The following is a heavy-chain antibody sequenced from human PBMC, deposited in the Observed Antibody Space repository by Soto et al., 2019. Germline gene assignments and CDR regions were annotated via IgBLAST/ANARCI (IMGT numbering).Heavy chain of an antibody. D-gene: IGHD2-15*01. V-gene: IGHV3-30*18. J-gene: IGHJ2*01. CDR1: GFTFSSYG. CDR3: VKDPRSCSGGSCYWYFDL. CDR2: ISYDGSNK. Sequence: QVQLVESGGGVVQPGRSLRLSCAASGFTFSSYGMHWVRQAPGKGLEWVAVISYDGSNKYYADSVKGRFTISRDNSKNTLYLQMNSLRAEDTAVYYGVKDPRSCSGGSCYWYFDLWGRGTLVTVSS.